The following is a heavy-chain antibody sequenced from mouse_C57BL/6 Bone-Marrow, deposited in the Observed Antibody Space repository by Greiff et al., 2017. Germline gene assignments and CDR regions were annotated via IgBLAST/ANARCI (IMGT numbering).Heavy chain of an antibody. Sequence: QVQLQQSGPELVKPGASVKISCKASGYAFSSSWMNWVKQRPGKGLEWIGRIYPGDGDTNYNGKFKGKATLTADKSSTTASMHLSSLTSEASADYGGTRFRGYYVRYSDVWGTGTTVTVSS. V-gene: IGHV1-82*01. CDR2: IYPGDGDT. J-gene: IGHJ1*03. D-gene: IGHD2-3*01. CDR3: TRFRGYYVRYSDV. CDR1: GYAFSSSW.